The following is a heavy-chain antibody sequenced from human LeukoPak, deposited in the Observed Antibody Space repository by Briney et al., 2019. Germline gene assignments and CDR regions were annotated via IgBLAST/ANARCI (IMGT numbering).Heavy chain of an antibody. Sequence: PGGSLRLSCAASGFTFSTYGMSWVRQAPGKGLECVSGISGSGGTTSYADSVKGRFTISRDNSKNTLYLQMNSLRAEDTAVYYCAKELLGQSSGWYGHDYWGQGTLVTVSS. V-gene: IGHV3-23*01. CDR1: GFTFSTYG. D-gene: IGHD6-19*01. CDR2: ISGSGGTT. CDR3: AKELLGQSSGWYGHDY. J-gene: IGHJ4*02.